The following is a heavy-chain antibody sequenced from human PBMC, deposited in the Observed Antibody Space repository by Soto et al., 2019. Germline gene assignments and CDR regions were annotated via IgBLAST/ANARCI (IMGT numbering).Heavy chain of an antibody. CDR1: GYTFTSYD. Sequence: ASVKVSCKASGYTFTSYDINWVRQATGQGLEWMGWMNPNSGNTGYAQKFQGRVTMTRNTSISTAYMELSSLRSEDTAVYYCARGIFPVFEGAPLYYNYYYYGMDVWGQGTTVTVSS. D-gene: IGHD3-3*01. CDR2: MNPNSGNT. V-gene: IGHV1-8*01. J-gene: IGHJ6*02. CDR3: ARGIFPVFEGAPLYYNYYYYGMDV.